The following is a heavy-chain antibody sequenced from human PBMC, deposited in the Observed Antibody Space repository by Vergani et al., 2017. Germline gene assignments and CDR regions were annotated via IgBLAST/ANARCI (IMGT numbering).Heavy chain of an antibody. Sequence: QVQLQESGPGLVKPSETLSLSCTVSGDFVSTNIYYWSWIRQPAGKGLEWIGYIYDSGTSNYNPSLKSRVTISVDKSKNQFSLKLRCVTAADTAVYYCARGVDSWNGFDIWGQGTMLTVSA. D-gene: IGHD3-3*01. CDR3: ARGVDSWNGFDI. CDR2: IYDSGTS. J-gene: IGHJ3*02. V-gene: IGHV4-61*10. CDR1: GDFVSTNIYY.